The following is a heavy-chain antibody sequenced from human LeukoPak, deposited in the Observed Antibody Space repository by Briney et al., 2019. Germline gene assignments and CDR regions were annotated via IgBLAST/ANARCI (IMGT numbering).Heavy chain of an antibody. CDR2: IYYSGRT. Sequence: SETLSLTCSVSGGSISSYYWSWIRQPPGRGLEWIGYIYYSGRTSYNPSLKSRVTISLDTSKNHFSLQLSSVTAADTAVYYCAGGRRDGYSNYWYFDLWGRGTLVTVSS. CDR3: AGGRRDGYSNYWYFDL. J-gene: IGHJ2*01. CDR1: GGSISSYY. V-gene: IGHV4-59*12. D-gene: IGHD5-24*01.